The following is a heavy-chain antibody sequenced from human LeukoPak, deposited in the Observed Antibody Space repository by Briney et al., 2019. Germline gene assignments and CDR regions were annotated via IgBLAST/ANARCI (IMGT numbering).Heavy chain of an antibody. Sequence: SETLSLTCILSRGSICSYYWSWIRQPLGKGLVWIGYIHYSGITNYNRSLKTRVTISVDTSKNQFSLKLSSVTAADTAVYYCARREAAAGISPFDPWGQGTLVTVSS. CDR1: RGSICSYY. D-gene: IGHD6-13*01. V-gene: IGHV4-59*08. J-gene: IGHJ5*02. CDR2: IHYSGIT. CDR3: ARREAAAGISPFDP.